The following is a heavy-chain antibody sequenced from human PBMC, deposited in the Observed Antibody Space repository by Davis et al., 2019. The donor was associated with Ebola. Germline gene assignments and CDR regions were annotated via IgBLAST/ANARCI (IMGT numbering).Heavy chain of an antibody. Sequence: SVKVSCKASGGTFSSYAISWVRQAPGQGLEWMGGIIPIFCTANYAQRFQGRVTITADESRTTTYMELSNLRSEDTAVYYCAKDRYYDNNPLYYESECWGQGTLVTVSS. CDR2: IIPIFCTA. CDR1: GGTFSSYA. D-gene: IGHD3-22*01. J-gene: IGHJ4*02. V-gene: IGHV1-69*13. CDR3: AKDRYYDNNPLYYESEC.